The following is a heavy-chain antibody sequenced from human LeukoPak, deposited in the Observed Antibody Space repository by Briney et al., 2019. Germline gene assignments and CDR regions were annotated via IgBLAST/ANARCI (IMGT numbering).Heavy chain of an antibody. CDR2: IKPDGSDT. CDR1: GFTFSSLW. Sequence: QAGGSLRLSCAASGFTFSSLWMGWLRQAPGKGQEWVANIKPDGSDTYYADSVKGRFTISRDNSKNTLYLQMNSLRAEDTAVYYCARDSSCDNWGQGTLVTVSS. V-gene: IGHV3-7*01. CDR3: ARDSSCDN. D-gene: IGHD2-2*01. J-gene: IGHJ4*02.